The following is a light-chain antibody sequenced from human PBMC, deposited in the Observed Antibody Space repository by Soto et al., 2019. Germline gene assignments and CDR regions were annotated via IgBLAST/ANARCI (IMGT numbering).Light chain of an antibody. V-gene: IGKV3-20*01. J-gene: IGKJ1*01. CDR3: QHYGDSSWT. CDR1: RSVSDTL. Sequence: EIVLTQSPGTLPLSPGERATLSCRADRSVSDTLLTWFQQKPGQAPRLLIFGTSNRAPGIPDRFSGSGSGTDFTLTISRLEPDDFAVYYCQHYGDSSWTFGQGTKVDIK. CDR2: GTS.